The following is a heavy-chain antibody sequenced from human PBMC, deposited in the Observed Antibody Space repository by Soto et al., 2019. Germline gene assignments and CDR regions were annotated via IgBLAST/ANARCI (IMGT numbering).Heavy chain of an antibody. CDR3: AKGWYHTIDS. D-gene: IGHD6-13*01. J-gene: IGHJ4*02. V-gene: IGHV3-74*01. Sequence: PGGSLRLSCATSGFDFSNTWIHWVRQVPGQGLVWVSRINSDGSSIIYADSVKGRFTLSRDNAKNTVHLQMSSLRVEDTAVYYCAKGWYHTIDSWGQGILVTVSS. CDR1: GFDFSNTW. CDR2: INSDGSSI.